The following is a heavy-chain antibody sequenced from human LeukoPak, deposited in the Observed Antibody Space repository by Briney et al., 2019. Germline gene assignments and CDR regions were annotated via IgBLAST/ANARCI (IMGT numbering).Heavy chain of an antibody. D-gene: IGHD6-13*01. V-gene: IGHV3-9*01. CDR2: ISWNSGSI. Sequence: GGSLRLSCAASGFTFDDYAMHWVRQAPGKGLEWVSGISWNSGSIGYADSVKGRFTISRDNAKNSLYLQMNSLRAEDTALYYCAKDIRAAAGLYSHGMDVWGQGTTVTVSS. J-gene: IGHJ6*02. CDR1: GFTFDDYA. CDR3: AKDIRAAAGLYSHGMDV.